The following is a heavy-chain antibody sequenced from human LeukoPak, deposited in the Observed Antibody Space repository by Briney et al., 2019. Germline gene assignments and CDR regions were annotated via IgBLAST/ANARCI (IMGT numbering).Heavy chain of an antibody. J-gene: IGHJ4*01. CDR2: IIGSAANT. CDR3: AKYTSGTSYRGLDQ. CDR1: GLTVSSYA. D-gene: IGHD3-10*01. V-gene: IGHV3-23*01. Sequence: GESLRLSCGASGLTVSSYAMSWVRQAPGKGLEWVSTIIGSAANTYYTDSVKGRFTISRDDSKNTVYLQMNSLRAEDTAVYSCAKYTSGTSYRGLDQWGHGTLVTVSS.